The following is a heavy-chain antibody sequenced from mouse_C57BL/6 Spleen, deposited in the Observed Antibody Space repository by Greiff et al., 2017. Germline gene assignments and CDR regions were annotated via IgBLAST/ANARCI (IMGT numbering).Heavy chain of an antibody. J-gene: IGHJ4*01. CDR3: APYGYDGGWEYAMDY. D-gene: IGHD2-2*01. CDR1: GFNIKDYY. Sequence: VHVKQSGAELVKPGASVKLSCTASGFNIKDYYMHWVKQRTEQGLEWIGRIDPEDGETKYAPKFQGQATITADTSSNTAYLQLSSLTSEDTAVYYCAPYGYDGGWEYAMDYWGQGTSVTVSS. V-gene: IGHV14-2*01. CDR2: IDPEDGET.